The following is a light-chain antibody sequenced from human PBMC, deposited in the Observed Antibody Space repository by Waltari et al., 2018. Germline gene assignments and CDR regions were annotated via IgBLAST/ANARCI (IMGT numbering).Light chain of an antibody. J-gene: IGKJ2*01. CDR2: KAS. Sequence: DIQMTQSPSTLSASVGDRVTITCRASRRIVNWLAWYQQKPGKAPKLLIYKASNVESGVPSRFSGSGSGTEFTLTINSLQPDDFATYYCQQYNSNLYTFGQGTKLEIK. V-gene: IGKV1-5*03. CDR3: QQYNSNLYT. CDR1: RRIVNW.